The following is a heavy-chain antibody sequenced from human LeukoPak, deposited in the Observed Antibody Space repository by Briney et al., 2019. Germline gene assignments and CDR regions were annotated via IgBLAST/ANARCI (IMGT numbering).Heavy chain of an antibody. CDR3: ARQASFRNTVTFDY. CDR1: GGSISSYY. CDR2: IYYSGST. J-gene: IGHJ4*02. Sequence: SETLSLTCTVSGGSISSYYWSWIRQPPGKGLEWIGYIYYSGSTNYNPSLKSRVTISVDTSKNQFSLKLSSVTAADTAVYYCARQASFRNTVTFDYWGQGTLVTVSS. V-gene: IGHV4-59*01. D-gene: IGHD4-17*01.